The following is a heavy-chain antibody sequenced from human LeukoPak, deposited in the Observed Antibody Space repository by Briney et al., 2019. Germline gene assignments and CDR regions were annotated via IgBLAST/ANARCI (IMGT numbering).Heavy chain of an antibody. CDR2: ISWNSGSI. CDR1: GFTFDDYA. J-gene: IGHJ4*02. D-gene: IGHD3-10*01. CDR3: ARADASPYYYGSGSYFGPFDY. Sequence: GRSLRLSCAASGFTFDDYAMHWVRQAPGKGLEWVSGISWNSGSIGYADSAKGRFTISRDNAKNSLYLQMNSLRAEDTAVYYCARADASPYYYGSGSYFGPFDYWGQGTLVTVSS. V-gene: IGHV3-9*01.